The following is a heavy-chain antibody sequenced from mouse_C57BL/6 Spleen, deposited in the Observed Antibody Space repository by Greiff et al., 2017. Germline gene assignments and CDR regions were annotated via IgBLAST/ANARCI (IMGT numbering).Heavy chain of an antibody. CDR1: GFTFTDYY. J-gene: IGHJ4*01. D-gene: IGHD2-3*01. V-gene: IGHV7-4*01. CDR3: VNGDDGYAMDY. CDR2: IRNKANGYTT. Sequence: EVKLMESGGGLVQPGASLRLSCAASGFTFTDYYMSWVRQPPGKAPEWFALIRNKANGYTTEYTASVKGRFTISRDNSKNILYLQMNTLRAEDSATYYCVNGDDGYAMDYWGQGTSVTVSS.